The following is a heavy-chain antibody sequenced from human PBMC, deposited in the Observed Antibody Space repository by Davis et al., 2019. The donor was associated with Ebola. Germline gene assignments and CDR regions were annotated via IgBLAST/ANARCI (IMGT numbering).Heavy chain of an antibody. D-gene: IGHD5-12*01. CDR1: GYTFTTYA. Sequence: AASVKVSCKASGYTFTTYAMHWVRQAPGQRLEWMGWINAGNGNTEYSQKFQGRVTMTTDTSTSTAYMELSSLRSEDTAVYYCARVGYSGYVGYYYGMDVWGQGTTVTVSS. CDR3: ARVGYSGYVGYYYGMDV. V-gene: IGHV1-3*01. J-gene: IGHJ6*02. CDR2: INAGNGNT.